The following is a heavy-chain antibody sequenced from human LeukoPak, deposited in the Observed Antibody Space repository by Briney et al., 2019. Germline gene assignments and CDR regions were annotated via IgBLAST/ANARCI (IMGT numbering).Heavy chain of an antibody. D-gene: IGHD2-15*01. CDR3: ARDGYCSGGSCPFDY. V-gene: IGHV4-4*02. J-gene: IGHJ4*02. CDR2: IYHSGST. Sequence: PSGTLSLTCAVSGGSISSSNWWTWVRQPPGKGLEWIGEIYHSGSTNYNPSLKSRVTISVDTSKNQFSLKLSSVTAADTAVYYCARDGYCSGGSCPFDYWGQGTLVTVSS. CDR1: GGSISSSNW.